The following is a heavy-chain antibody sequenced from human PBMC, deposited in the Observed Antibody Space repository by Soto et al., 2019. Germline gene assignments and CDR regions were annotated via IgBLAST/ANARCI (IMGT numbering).Heavy chain of an antibody. CDR2: IYKTGST. Sequence: QVQLQESGPGLVKPSQTLSLTCSVSGGSINSGGHYWSWIRQHPGKGLEWIGHIYKTGSTDFNPSLQDRLTITIDTTKNQFSLSLRSVTDADTAVYYCPRDRIQFAVDVWGQGTTVTVSS. J-gene: IGHJ6*02. CDR1: GGSINSGGHY. D-gene: IGHD5-18*01. CDR3: PRDRIQFAVDV. V-gene: IGHV4-31*03.